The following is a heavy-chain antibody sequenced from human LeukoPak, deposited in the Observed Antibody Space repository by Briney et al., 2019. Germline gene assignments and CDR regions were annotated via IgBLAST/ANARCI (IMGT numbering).Heavy chain of an antibody. Sequence: SQTLSLTCAISGDSVSSNSAAWNWIRQSPSRGLEWLGRTYYRSKWYNDYAVSVKSRITINPDTSKNQFSLQLSSVTPEDTAVYYCARAPYDFWSGYYPYYFDSWGQGTLVTVSS. CDR2: TYYRSKWYN. D-gene: IGHD3-3*01. V-gene: IGHV6-1*01. CDR1: GDSVSSNSAA. J-gene: IGHJ4*02. CDR3: ARAPYDFWSGYYPYYFDS.